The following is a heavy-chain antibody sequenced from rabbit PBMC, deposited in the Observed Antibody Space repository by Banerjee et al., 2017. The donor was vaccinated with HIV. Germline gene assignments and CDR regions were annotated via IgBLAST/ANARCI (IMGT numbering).Heavy chain of an antibody. Sequence: QSLEESGGDLVKPGASLTLTCTASGFSFSSNYYMCWVRQAPGKGLEWIGCIDTGSGSTYYASWAKGRFTISKTSSTTVTLQMTSLTAADTATYFCARNDYGDYGYKLWGPGTLVTVS. V-gene: IGHV1S40*01. CDR2: IDTGSGST. D-gene: IGHD2-1*01. J-gene: IGHJ4*01. CDR1: GFSFSSNYY. CDR3: ARNDYGDYGYKL.